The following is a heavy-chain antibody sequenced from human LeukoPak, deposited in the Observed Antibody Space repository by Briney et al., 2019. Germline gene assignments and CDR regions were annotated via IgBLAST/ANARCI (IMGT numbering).Heavy chain of an antibody. J-gene: IGHJ4*02. CDR1: GFTFSSYW. D-gene: IGHD4-17*01. CDR3: ARDSEPYGDYVMGY. CDR2: INSDGSST. Sequence: GGSLRLSCAASGFTFSSYWMHWVRQGPGKGLVWVSRINSDGSSTNYADSVRGRFTISRDNAENTLYLQMNSLRVEDTAVYYCARDSEPYGDYVMGYWGQGTLVTVSS. V-gene: IGHV3-74*01.